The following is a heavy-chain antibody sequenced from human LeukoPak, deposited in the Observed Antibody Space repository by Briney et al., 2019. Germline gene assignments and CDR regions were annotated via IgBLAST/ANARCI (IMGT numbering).Heavy chain of an antibody. CDR2: MNPNSGNT. CDR1: GYTFTSYD. J-gene: IGHJ6*03. CDR3: ARAPRGYSYADDYYYYMDV. V-gene: IGHV1-8*01. D-gene: IGHD5-18*01. Sequence: ASVKVSCKASGYTFTSYDINWVRQATGQGLEWMGWMNPNSGNTGYAQKFQGRVTMTRNTSISTAYMELSSLRSEDTAVYYCARAPRGYSYADDYYYYMDVWGKGTTVTISS.